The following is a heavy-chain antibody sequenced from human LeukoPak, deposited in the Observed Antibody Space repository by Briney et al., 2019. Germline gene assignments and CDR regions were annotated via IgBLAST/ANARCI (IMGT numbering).Heavy chain of an antibody. CDR3: AREGTYYYDSSGYYIFDY. CDR2: IYSGGST. V-gene: IGHV3-66*01. CDR1: GFTVSSNY. D-gene: IGHD3-22*01. Sequence: GGSLRLSCAASGFTVSSNYMSWVRQAPGKGLEWVSVIYSGGSTYYADSVKGRFTISRDNSKNTLYLQMNSLRAEDTAVYYCAREGTYYYDSSGYYIFDYWGQGTLVTVSS. J-gene: IGHJ4*02.